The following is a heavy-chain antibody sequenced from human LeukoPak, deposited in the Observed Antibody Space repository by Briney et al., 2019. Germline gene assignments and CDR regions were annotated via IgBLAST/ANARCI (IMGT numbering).Heavy chain of an antibody. CDR2: ISGSGGNP. Sequence: GGSLRLSCAASGFSFRTYAMSRVRQSPGTGLEWVSVISGSGGNPNYADSVKGRFTISRDNSKNTLYLQMNSLRVEDTAVYYCAKGEGGAATPSAFDYWGQGTLVTVSS. J-gene: IGHJ4*02. D-gene: IGHD1-26*01. CDR3: AKGEGGAATPSAFDY. CDR1: GFSFRTYA. V-gene: IGHV3-23*01.